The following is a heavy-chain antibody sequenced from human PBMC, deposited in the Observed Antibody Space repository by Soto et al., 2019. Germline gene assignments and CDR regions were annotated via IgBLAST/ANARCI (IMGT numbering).Heavy chain of an antibody. CDR1: GDSISSTGFY. Sequence: PSETLSLTCSVSGDSISSTGFYWSWIRQQPGKAPEWIANIHYTGRTSYNPSLKSRLAISMDASKNQFSLSVTSVTSADTAVYYCARDHPSLGDYYALDVRGQGTTVT. D-gene: IGHD3-10*01. J-gene: IGHJ6*02. V-gene: IGHV4-31*03. CDR2: IHYTGRT. CDR3: ARDHPSLGDYYALDV.